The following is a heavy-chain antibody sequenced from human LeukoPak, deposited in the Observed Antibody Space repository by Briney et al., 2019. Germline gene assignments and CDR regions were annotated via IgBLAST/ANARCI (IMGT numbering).Heavy chain of an antibody. CDR3: TTDHQTTVSPYYYYYYMDV. CDR2: IKSKIDGGTT. J-gene: IGHJ6*03. Sequence: GGSLRLSCAASGFTFTNAWMSWVRQAPGKGLEWVGRIKSKIDGGTTDYAAPVKGRFTISRDDSKNTLYLQMNSLKTEDTAVYYCTTDHQTTVSPYYYYYYMDVWGKGTTVTISS. D-gene: IGHD4-11*01. V-gene: IGHV3-15*01. CDR1: GFTFTNAW.